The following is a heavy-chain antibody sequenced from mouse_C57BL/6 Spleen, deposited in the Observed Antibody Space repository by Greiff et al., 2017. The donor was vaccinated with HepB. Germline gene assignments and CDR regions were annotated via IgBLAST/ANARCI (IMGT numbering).Heavy chain of an antibody. CDR3: ARYDYDGDYYAMDY. V-gene: IGHV1-42*01. D-gene: IGHD2-4*01. CDR2: INPSTGGT. CDR1: GYSFTGYY. Sequence: DVKLQESGPELVKPGASVKISCKASGYSFTGYYMNWVKQSPEKSLEWIGEINPSTGGTTYNQKFKAKATLTVDKSSSTAYMQLKSLTSEDSAVYYCARYDYDGDYYAMDYWGQGTSVTVSS. J-gene: IGHJ4*01.